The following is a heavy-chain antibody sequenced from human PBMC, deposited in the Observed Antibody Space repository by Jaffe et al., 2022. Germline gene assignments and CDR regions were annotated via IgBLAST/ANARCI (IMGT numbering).Heavy chain of an antibody. Sequence: QVQLVESGGGVVQPGGSLRLSCAASGFTFSSYGMHWVRQAPGKGLEWVAFIRYDGSNKYYADSVKGRFTISRDNSKNTLYLQMNSLRAEDTAVYYCAKMSVWIAVAGTDYWGQGTLVTVSS. CDR3: AKMSVWIAVAGTDY. CDR2: IRYDGSNK. D-gene: IGHD6-19*01. V-gene: IGHV3-30*02. CDR1: GFTFSSYG. J-gene: IGHJ4*02.